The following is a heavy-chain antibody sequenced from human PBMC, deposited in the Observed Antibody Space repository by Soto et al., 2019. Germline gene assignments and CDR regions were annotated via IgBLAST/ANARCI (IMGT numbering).Heavy chain of an antibody. Sequence: PSETLSLTCTVSGGSVSSGSYYWSWIRQPPGKGLEWIGYIYYSGSTNYNPSLKSRVTISVDTSKNQFSLKLSSVTAADTAVYYCARGAVDILTGYPVGNWFDPWGQGTLVTVS. V-gene: IGHV4-61*01. CDR1: GGSVSSGSYY. J-gene: IGHJ5*02. CDR2: IYYSGST. CDR3: ARGAVDILTGYPVGNWFDP. D-gene: IGHD3-9*01.